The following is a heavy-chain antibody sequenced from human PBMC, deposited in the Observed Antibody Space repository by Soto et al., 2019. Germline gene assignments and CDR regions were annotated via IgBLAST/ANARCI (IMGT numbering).Heavy chain of an antibody. Sequence: QVQLVESGGGVVQPGRSLRLSCAASGFTFSNYAVHWVRQAPGKGLEWVAVISYDGGTKNYADSVKGRFTISRDNSRNTGYLKMNLLRVEDTAVYYCAIKFHYDSGTYLFARDYWGQGTLVTFSS. CDR2: ISYDGGTK. CDR3: AIKFHYDSGTYLFARDY. J-gene: IGHJ4*02. CDR1: GFTFSNYA. D-gene: IGHD3-10*01. V-gene: IGHV3-30-3*01.